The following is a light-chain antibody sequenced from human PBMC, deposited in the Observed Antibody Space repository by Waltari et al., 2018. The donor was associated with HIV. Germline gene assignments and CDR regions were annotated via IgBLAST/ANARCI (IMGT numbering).Light chain of an antibody. V-gene: IGLV2-23*02. CDR1: SSDVGSYNI. J-gene: IGLJ3*02. Sequence: QSALTQPASVSGSPGQSITISCTGPSSDVGSYNIVSWYQQHPGKAPKLMIYQVTKRPSGVSNRFSGSKSGNTASLTISGLQAEDEGDYHCCSYAGTSILVFGGGTKLTVL. CDR2: QVT. CDR3: CSYAGTSILV.